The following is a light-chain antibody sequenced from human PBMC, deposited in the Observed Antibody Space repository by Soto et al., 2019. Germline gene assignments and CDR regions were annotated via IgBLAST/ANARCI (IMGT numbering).Light chain of an antibody. CDR2: DVS. J-gene: IGLJ3*02. Sequence: QAVLTQPRSVSGSPGQSVTISCTGTSSDVGGYNYVSWYQQHPGKAPKLMIYDVSKRPSGVPDRFSGSKSGNTASLTISGLQAEEEADYYCCSYAGSYTWVFGGGTKRTVL. CDR3: CSYAGSYTWV. CDR1: SSDVGGYNY. V-gene: IGLV2-11*01.